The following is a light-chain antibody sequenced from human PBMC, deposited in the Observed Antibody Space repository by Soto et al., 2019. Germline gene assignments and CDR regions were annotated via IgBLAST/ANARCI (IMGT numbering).Light chain of an antibody. J-gene: IGLJ2*01. V-gene: IGLV2-8*01. CDR3: SSYAGSNNVI. CDR2: EFR. CDR1: ANNIGGYNF. Sequence: QSALTQPPSASGSPGQSVTISCTGAANNIGGYNFVSWYQQHPGKAPKLIISEFRERPSGVPDRFSSSKSGNTASLTVSGLQAEDEADYYCSSYAGSNNVIFGGGTKVTVL.